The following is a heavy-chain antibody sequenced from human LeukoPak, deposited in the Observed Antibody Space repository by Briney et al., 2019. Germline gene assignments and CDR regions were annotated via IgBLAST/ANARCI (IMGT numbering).Heavy chain of an antibody. CDR3: ARDRVALFDY. CDR1: GFTFSSYS. V-gene: IGHV3-21*01. D-gene: IGHD2-15*01. CDR2: ISSSSSYI. J-gene: IGHJ4*02. Sequence: PGGSLRLSCAASGFTFSSYSMNWVRQAPGKGLEWVSSISSSSSYIYYADSVKGRFTISRDNSKNSLYLQMNSLRAEDTAVYYCARDRVALFDYWGQGTLVTVSS.